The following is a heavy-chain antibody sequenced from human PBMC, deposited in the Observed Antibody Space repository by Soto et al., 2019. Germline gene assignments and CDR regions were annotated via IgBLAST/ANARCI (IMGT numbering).Heavy chain of an antibody. CDR2: INHSGST. CDR3: ARGLRLEDYDFWSGYPLDY. CDR1: GGSFSGYY. D-gene: IGHD3-3*01. Sequence: KSSETLSLTCAVYGGSFSGYYWSWIRQPPGKGLEWIGEINHSGSTNYNPSLKSRVTISVDTSKNQFSLKLSSVTAADTAVYYCARGLRLEDYDFWSGYPLDYWGQGTLVTVSS. J-gene: IGHJ4*02. V-gene: IGHV4-34*01.